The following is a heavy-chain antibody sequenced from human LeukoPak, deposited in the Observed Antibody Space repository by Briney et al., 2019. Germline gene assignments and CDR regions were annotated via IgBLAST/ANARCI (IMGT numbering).Heavy chain of an antibody. D-gene: IGHD2-2*01. CDR1: GASISSGSYY. J-gene: IGHJ4*02. CDR2: IYTSGNI. CDR3: ARSGCSSTSCYQADY. V-gene: IGHV4-61*02. Sequence: SETLSLTCTASGASISSGSYYWNWIRQPAGKGLEWIGRIYTSGNINYNPSLKSRVTISVDTSKNQFSLKLSSVTAADTAVYYCARSGCSSTSCYQADYWGQGTLVTVSS.